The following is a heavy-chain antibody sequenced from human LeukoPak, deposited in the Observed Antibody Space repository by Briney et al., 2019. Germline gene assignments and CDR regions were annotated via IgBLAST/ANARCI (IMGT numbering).Heavy chain of an antibody. V-gene: IGHV4-59*12. CDR2: IYYSGST. D-gene: IGHD6-19*01. CDR3: AKEQWQAFEAFDI. J-gene: IGHJ3*02. CDR1: GGSISSYY. Sequence: SETLSLTCTVSGGSISSYYWSWIRQPPGKGLEWIGYIYYSGSTNYNPSLKSRVTISVDTSKNQFSLKLSSVTAADTAVYYCAKEQWQAFEAFDIWGQGTMVTVSS.